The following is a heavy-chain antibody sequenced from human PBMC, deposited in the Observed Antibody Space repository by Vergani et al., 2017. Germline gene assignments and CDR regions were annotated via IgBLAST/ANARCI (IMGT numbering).Heavy chain of an antibody. CDR3: AKHFRGWGIDY. CDR2: IQFDGSNQ. V-gene: IGHV3-30*02. CDR1: GFTLRTYD. J-gene: IGHJ4*02. D-gene: IGHD3-16*01. Sequence: QVQLVESGGGVVQRGGSLSPSCPTSGFTLRTYDMQWICQGRGKGLEFGAFIQFDGSNQSDADSVKGRFTLSRDFSKNTLYLQMNSLRTDDTATYDCAKHFRGWGIDYWGQGTQVIVSS.